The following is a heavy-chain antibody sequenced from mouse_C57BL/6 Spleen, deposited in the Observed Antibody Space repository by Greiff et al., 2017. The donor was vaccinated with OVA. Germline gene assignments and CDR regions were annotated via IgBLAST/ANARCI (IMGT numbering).Heavy chain of an antibody. Sequence: QVQLKESGPGLVQPSQSLSITCTVSGFSLTSYGVHWVRQSPGKGLEWLGVIWSGGSTDYNAAFISRLSISKDNSKSQVFFKMNSLQADDTAIYYCAIIYYDYDEDVYFDYWGQGTTLTVSS. V-gene: IGHV2-2*01. CDR3: AIIYYDYDEDVYFDY. D-gene: IGHD2-4*01. CDR1: GFSLTSYG. J-gene: IGHJ2*01. CDR2: IWSGGST.